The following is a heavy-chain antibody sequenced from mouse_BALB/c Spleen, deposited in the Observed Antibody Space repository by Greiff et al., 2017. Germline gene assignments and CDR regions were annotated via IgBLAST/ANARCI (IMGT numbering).Heavy chain of an antibody. CDR1: GYSITSDYA. CDR3: ARGIAYAMDY. CDR2: ISYSGST. D-gene: IGHD1-1*01. J-gene: IGHJ4*01. V-gene: IGHV3-2*02. Sequence: VQLKESGPGLVKPSQSLSLTCTVTGYSITSDYAWNWIRQFPGNKLEWMGYISYSGSTSYNPSLKSRISITRDTSKNQFFLQLNSVTTEDTATYYCARGIAYAMDYWGQGTSVTVSS.